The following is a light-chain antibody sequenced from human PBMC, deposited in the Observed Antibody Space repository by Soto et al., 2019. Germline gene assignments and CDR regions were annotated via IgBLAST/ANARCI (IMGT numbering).Light chain of an antibody. J-gene: IGKJ4*01. CDR3: QQRKNWPPLT. CDR2: DAS. V-gene: IGKV3-11*01. Sequence: ETVLTQSPATLSLSPGERATLYCRASQSVGIYVAWYQQRPGQAPRLLIYDASNSATGIPARFIGTGSGTDLTLIISSLEPEDFGIYYCQQRKNWPPLTFGGGTRVEIK. CDR1: QSVGIY.